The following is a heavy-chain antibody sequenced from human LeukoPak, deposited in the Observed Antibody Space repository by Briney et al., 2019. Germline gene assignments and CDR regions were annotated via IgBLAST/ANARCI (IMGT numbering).Heavy chain of an antibody. Sequence: GASLRLSCAASGFTFSSYAMSWVRQAPGKGLEWASAISGSGGSTYYADSVKGRFTISRDNSKNTLYLQMNSLRAEDTAVYYCAKDPESRRTFDYWGQGTLVTVSS. CDR2: ISGSGGST. D-gene: IGHD1-14*01. CDR1: GFTFSSYA. J-gene: IGHJ4*02. CDR3: AKDPESRRTFDY. V-gene: IGHV3-23*01.